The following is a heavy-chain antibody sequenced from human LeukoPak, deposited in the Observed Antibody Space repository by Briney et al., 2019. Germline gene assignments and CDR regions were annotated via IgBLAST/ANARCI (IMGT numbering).Heavy chain of an antibody. CDR3: TRVGGKWLRDPHFDY. J-gene: IGHJ4*02. CDR1: GFTFGDYA. Sequence: GGSLRLSCTASGFTFGDYAMSWVRQAPGKGLEWVGFIRSKAYGGTTEYAASVKGRFTISRDDSKSIAYLQTNSLKTEDTAVYYCTRVGGKWLRDPHFDYWGQGTLVTVSS. D-gene: IGHD5-12*01. V-gene: IGHV3-49*04. CDR2: IRSKAYGGTT.